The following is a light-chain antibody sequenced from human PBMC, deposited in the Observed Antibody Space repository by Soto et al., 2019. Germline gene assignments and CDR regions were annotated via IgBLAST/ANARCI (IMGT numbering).Light chain of an antibody. CDR2: GAS. V-gene: IGKV3D-20*02. CDR3: QQRSNWLWT. J-gene: IGKJ1*01. Sequence: EIVLPQSPGTLSLSPGERATLSCRASQSVSSSYLAWYQQKPGQAPRLLIYGASSRATGIPDRFSGSGSGTDFTLTISRLEPEDFAVYYCQQRSNWLWTFGQGTKVDIK. CDR1: QSVSSSY.